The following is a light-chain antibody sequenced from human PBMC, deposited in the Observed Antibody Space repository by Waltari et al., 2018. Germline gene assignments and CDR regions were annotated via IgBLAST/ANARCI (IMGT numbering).Light chain of an antibody. CDR3: QQRSNLGT. CDR1: QSVSSY. CDR2: AAS. J-gene: IGKJ3*01. Sequence: EIVLTQSPATLSLSPGERATLSCRASQSVSSYLAWYQQKPGQAPRLLIYAASNRATGTPAGFSGSGSGTDFTLTISSLEPEDFAVYYCQQRSNLGTFGPGTKVDIK. V-gene: IGKV3-11*01.